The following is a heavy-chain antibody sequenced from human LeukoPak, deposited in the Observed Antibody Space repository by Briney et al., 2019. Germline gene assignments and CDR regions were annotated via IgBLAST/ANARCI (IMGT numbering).Heavy chain of an antibody. D-gene: IGHD7-27*01. V-gene: IGHV3-74*01. CDR3: ARDGSPTNGGFDY. CDR1: GFTFSDYW. Sequence: PGGSLRLSCAASGFTFSDYWMHWVRQAPGKWLVWVSRINIDGSDTTYADSVKGRFTISRDNAKSTLYLQMNSLRVEDTALYFCARDGSPTNGGFDYWGQGTLVTVSS. CDR2: INIDGSDT. J-gene: IGHJ4*02.